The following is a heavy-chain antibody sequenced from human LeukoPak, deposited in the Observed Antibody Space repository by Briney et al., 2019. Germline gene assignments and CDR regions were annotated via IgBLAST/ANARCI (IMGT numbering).Heavy chain of an antibody. CDR2: IYYSGST. Sequence: PSETLSLTCTVSGGSISSYYWSWIRQPPGKGLEWIGYIYYSGSTNYNPSLKSRVTISVDTSKTQFSLKLSSVTAADTAVYYCARQGGDAFDIWGQGTMVTVSS. CDR3: ARQGGDAFDI. V-gene: IGHV4-59*08. J-gene: IGHJ3*02. CDR1: GGSISSYY.